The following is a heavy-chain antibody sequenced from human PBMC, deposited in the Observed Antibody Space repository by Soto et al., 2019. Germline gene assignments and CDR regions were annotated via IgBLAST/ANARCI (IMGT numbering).Heavy chain of an antibody. CDR1: GLTFSNYA. V-gene: IGHV3-30*04. J-gene: IGHJ4*02. CDR3: VGGSLLH. CDR2: ISHNVSIQ. Sequence: HPGGSLRLSCAASGLTFSNYAMHWVRQAPGKGLEWVTMISHNVSIQFYADSVKGRFTISRDNSKDTLYLQMNRLTPEDTAVYYCVGGSLLHWGQGTPVTVSS.